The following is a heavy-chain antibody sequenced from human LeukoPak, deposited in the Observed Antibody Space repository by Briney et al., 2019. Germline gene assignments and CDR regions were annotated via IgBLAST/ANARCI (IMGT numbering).Heavy chain of an antibody. CDR1: GGSVSRYY. J-gene: IGHJ4*02. D-gene: IGHD6-13*01. CDR2: ISDSGTT. Sequence: SETLSLTCTVSGGSVSRYYWSWMRQPPGKGLEWIGYISDSGTTNYNPSLKSRLTISLDTSKSPFSLRLSSVTAADTAVYYCARTIAATGILPDYWGQGTLVTVSS. CDR3: ARTIAATGILPDY. V-gene: IGHV4-59*02.